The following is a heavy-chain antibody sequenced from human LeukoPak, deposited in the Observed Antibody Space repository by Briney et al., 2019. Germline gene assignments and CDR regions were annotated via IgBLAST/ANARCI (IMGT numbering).Heavy chain of an antibody. CDR2: INHSGST. Sequence: SETLSLTCAVYGGSFSGYYWSWIRQPPGKGLEWIGEINHSGSTNYNPSLKSRITISVDTSKNQFSLKLSSVTAADTAVYYCARGLRLVRGAHNGMDVWGKGTTVTVSS. CDR1: GGSFSGYY. CDR3: ARGLRLVRGAHNGMDV. V-gene: IGHV4-34*01. D-gene: IGHD3-10*01. J-gene: IGHJ6*04.